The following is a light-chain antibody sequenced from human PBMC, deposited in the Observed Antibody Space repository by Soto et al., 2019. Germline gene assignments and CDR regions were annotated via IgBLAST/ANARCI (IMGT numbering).Light chain of an antibody. V-gene: IGKV1-39*01. CDR2: TAS. CDR1: QTINIY. Sequence: DIQMTQSPSSLSASVGDRVTITCRASQTINIYLNWYQQKPGKAPKLLIYTASTLESGVPSRFSGGGSGTEFTLIIRSLQPEDFGTRYCQHSYSTSRTFSKGTKLDIK. CDR3: QHSYSTSRT. J-gene: IGKJ1*01.